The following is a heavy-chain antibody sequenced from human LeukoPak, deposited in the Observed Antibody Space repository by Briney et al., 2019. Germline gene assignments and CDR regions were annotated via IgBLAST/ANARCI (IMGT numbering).Heavy chain of an antibody. D-gene: IGHD3-10*01. CDR2: ISFHGTDT. V-gene: IGHV3-30*04. CDR1: GFTFISYA. CDR3: AKDHGSLGSGLN. Sequence: PGTSLRLSCAASGFTFISYAIHWVRQAPGKGLEWVAVISFHGTDTFYADSVKGRFTISRDNSKNTLYLLMNSLRAEDTAVYYCAKDHGSLGSGLNWGQGTLVIVSS. J-gene: IGHJ4*02.